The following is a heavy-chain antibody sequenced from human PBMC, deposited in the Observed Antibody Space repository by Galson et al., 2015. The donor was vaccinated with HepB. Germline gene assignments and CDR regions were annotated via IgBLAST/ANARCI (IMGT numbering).Heavy chain of an antibody. J-gene: IGHJ5*02. Sequence: SLRLSCAASGFTFSSYAMSWVRQTPGKGLEWVSAISGSGGSTYYADSVKGRFTISRDNSKNTLYLQMNSLRAEDTAVYYCAKSSAVAGSSNWFDPWGQGTLVTVSS. CDR2: ISGSGGST. CDR1: GFTFSSYA. CDR3: AKSSAVAGSSNWFDP. D-gene: IGHD6-19*01. V-gene: IGHV3-23*01.